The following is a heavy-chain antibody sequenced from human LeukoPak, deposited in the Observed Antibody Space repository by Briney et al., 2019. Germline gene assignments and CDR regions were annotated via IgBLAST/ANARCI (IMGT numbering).Heavy chain of an antibody. D-gene: IGHD2-2*01. CDR2: NFYSGNL. Sequence: SETLTLTCTVSGDSIDGHYWTWIRLPPGKGLEWIGYNFYSGNLNYNPSLKSRVTISLDTSKSQFSLRLTSVTAADTAMYHCARLTREDGIDVWGPGTTVTVSS. J-gene: IGHJ6*02. V-gene: IGHV4-59*11. CDR3: ARLTREDGIDV. CDR1: GDSIDGHY.